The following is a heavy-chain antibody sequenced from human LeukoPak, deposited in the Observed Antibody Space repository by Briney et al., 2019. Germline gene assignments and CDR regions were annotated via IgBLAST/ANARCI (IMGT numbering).Heavy chain of an antibody. D-gene: IGHD3-10*01. CDR1: GFTCSTYA. Sequence: GKSLTLSCAASGFTCSTYAIHWVRQGPGKGLEWVAVIWHDGSNKDYGDCAKGRFTISRENSKNLAHLQMNSLRPEETAVYYCARDWDAYGSGSSLDSWGQGTLVTVSS. V-gene: IGHV3-33*01. CDR3: ARDWDAYGSGSSLDS. J-gene: IGHJ4*02. CDR2: IWHDGSNK.